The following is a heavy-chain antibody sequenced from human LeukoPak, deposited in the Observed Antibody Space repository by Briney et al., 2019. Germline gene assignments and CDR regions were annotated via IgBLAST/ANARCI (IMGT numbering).Heavy chain of an antibody. V-gene: IGHV1-46*01. Sequence: GASVKVSCTASGYTFTIYYMHWVGQAPGQGLEWMGIINPSGGSTSYAQKFQGRVTMNRDTDTSTVYMEMSRRRCEDTAVYYCARELPGHKNPWDWFDPWGQGTLVTVSS. CDR1: GYTFTIYY. CDR3: ARELPGHKNPWDWFDP. J-gene: IGHJ5*02. CDR2: INPSGGST. D-gene: IGHD1-14*01.